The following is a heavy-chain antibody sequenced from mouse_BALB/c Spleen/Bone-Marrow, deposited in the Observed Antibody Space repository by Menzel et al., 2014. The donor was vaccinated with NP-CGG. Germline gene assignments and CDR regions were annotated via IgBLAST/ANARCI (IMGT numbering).Heavy chain of an antibody. Sequence: EVQLQQSGAELVKPGASVKLSCTASGFNIKDTYMHWVKLRPEQGLEWIGRIDPANGNTKYDPKFQGKATITADTSSNTAYLQLSSLTSEDTAVYYCATTDSSGVFAYWGQGTLVTVSA. CDR2: IDPANGNT. D-gene: IGHD3-2*01. J-gene: IGHJ3*01. CDR1: GFNIKDTY. CDR3: ATTDSSGVFAY. V-gene: IGHV14-3*02.